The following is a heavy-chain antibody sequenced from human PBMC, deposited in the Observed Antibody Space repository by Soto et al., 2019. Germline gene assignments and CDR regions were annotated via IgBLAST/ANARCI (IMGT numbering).Heavy chain of an antibody. Sequence: PSETLSLTCSVSGGSVRSGNHFWNWIRQPPGRGLEWLGYMYYTGVTNYNPSLKSRVSMSVDTSKDQFSLNLTSLTAADTAVYYCARGGEPLGYYGLDVWGQGTTVTASS. V-gene: IGHV4-61*01. CDR1: GGSVRSGNHF. CDR3: ARGGEPLGYYGLDV. J-gene: IGHJ6*02. CDR2: MYYTGVT.